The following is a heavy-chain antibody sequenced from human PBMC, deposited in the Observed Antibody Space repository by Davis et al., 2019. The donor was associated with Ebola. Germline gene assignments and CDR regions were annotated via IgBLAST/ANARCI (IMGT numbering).Heavy chain of an antibody. CDR1: AGSFSSYA. D-gene: IGHD1-26*01. V-gene: IGHV1-69*06. Sequence: SVQVSCKASAGSFSSYAIIWVRQPPAQGLEWMGGIIPIFGTANYAQKFQGRVTITADKSTSTAYMELSSLRSEDTAVYYCATSYSGSFDYWGQGTLVTVSS. CDR3: ATSYSGSFDY. CDR2: IIPIFGTA. J-gene: IGHJ4*02.